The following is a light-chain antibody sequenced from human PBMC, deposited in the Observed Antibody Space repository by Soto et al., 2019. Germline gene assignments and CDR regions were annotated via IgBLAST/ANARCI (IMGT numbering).Light chain of an antibody. J-gene: IGKJ1*01. CDR1: QSIISY. V-gene: IGKV1-39*01. CDR2: TTS. Sequence: DIQMTQSPSSLSASVGDRVTITCRASQSIISYLNWYQQKPGKAPKLLIYTTSNLPGGVPSRFSGSGSGTDFTLTISNLQPEDFATYFCQQSYLTPRTFGQGTKVEIK. CDR3: QQSYLTPRT.